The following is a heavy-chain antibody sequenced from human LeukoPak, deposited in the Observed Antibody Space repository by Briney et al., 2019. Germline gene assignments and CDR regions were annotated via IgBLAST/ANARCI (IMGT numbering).Heavy chain of an antibody. CDR2: INPGGGST. J-gene: IGHJ3*02. CDR1: GYIFTNYY. V-gene: IGHV1-46*01. Sequence: GASVKVSCKASGYIFTNYYIHWVRQAPGQGLEWMGIINPGGGSTNYAQKFQGRVTMTRDTSTSTVYMELSSLRSGDTAVYYCARDFGKYYLHKGCSFDIWGQGTMVTVSS. D-gene: IGHD3-10*01. CDR3: ARDFGKYYLHKGCSFDI.